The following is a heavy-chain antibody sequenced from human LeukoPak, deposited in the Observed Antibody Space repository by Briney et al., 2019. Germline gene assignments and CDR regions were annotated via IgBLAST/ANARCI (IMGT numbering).Heavy chain of an antibody. CDR2: INSDGSST. V-gene: IGHV3-74*01. CDR1: GFTFSSYW. CDR3: ATDYGDHEDNY. Sequence: GGSLRLSCAASGFTFSSYWMHWVRQAPGKGLVWVSRINSDGSSTSYADSVKGRFTISRDNSKNTLDLQMNSLRDEDTAVYYCATDYGDHEDNYWGQGTLVTVSS. D-gene: IGHD4-17*01. J-gene: IGHJ4*02.